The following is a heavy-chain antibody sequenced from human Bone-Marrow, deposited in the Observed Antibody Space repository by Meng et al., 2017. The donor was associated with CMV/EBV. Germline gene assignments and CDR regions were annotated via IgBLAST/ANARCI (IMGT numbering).Heavy chain of an antibody. CDR2: INWNGGST. D-gene: IGHD3-10*01. V-gene: IGHV3-20*01. Sequence: GGSLRLSCAASGFTFDDYGMSWVRQAPGKGLEWVSGINWNGGSTGYADSVKGRFTISRDNAKNSLYLQMNSLRAEDTALYHCARVGYCDTVRGRTTCYGMDVWGQGTTVTLSS. J-gene: IGHJ6*02. CDR1: GFTFDDYG. CDR3: ARVGYCDTVRGRTTCYGMDV.